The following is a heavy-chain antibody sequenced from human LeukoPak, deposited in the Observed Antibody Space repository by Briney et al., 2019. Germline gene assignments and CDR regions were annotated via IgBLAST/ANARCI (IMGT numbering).Heavy chain of an antibody. D-gene: IGHD2-2*02. V-gene: IGHV1-69*13. CDR2: IIPIFGTA. CDR1: GGTFSSYA. Sequence: GASVKVSCKASGGTFSSYAISWVRQAPGQGLEWMGGIIPIFGTANYAQKFQGRVTITADESTSTAYMELSSLRSEDTAVYYCASASPPPYCSSTSCYTFLDYWGQGTLVTVSS. J-gene: IGHJ4*02. CDR3: ASASPPPYCSSTSCYTFLDY.